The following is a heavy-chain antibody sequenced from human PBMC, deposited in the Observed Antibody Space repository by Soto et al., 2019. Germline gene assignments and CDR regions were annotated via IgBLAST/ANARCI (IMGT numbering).Heavy chain of an antibody. CDR1: GYNFINYW. CDR2: IYPAESDA. CDR3: AMSLEPAALYFSEQFDY. V-gene: IGHV5-51*01. J-gene: IGHJ4*02. D-gene: IGHD2-2*01. Sequence: GESLKISCNGSGYNFINYWIGWVRQMPGKGLEWMGIIYPAESDARYSPSFEGQVTISADKSVSTAYLHWSSLKASDTAIYYCAMSLEPAALYFSEQFDYWGQGTLVTVSS.